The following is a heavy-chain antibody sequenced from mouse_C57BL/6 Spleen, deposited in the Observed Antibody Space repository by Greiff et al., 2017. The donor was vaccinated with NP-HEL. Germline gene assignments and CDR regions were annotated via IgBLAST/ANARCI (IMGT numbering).Heavy chain of an antibody. CDR2: ISSGGDYI. V-gene: IGHV5-17*03. D-gene: IGHD3-2*02. J-gene: IGHJ3*01. CDR1: GFTFSDYG. CDR3: TRERGTAQVPFAY. Sequence: EVKVVESGGGLVKPGGSLKLSCAASGFTFSDYGMHWVRQAPEKGLEWVAYISSGGDYIYYADTVKGRFTISRDNARNTLYLQMSSLKSEDTAMYYCTRERGTAQVPFAYWGQGTLVTVSA.